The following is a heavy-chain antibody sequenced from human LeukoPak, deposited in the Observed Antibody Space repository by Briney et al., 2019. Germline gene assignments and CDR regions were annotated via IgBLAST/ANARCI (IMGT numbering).Heavy chain of an antibody. V-gene: IGHV3-9*01. CDR2: INWNGGGT. Sequence: GRSLRLSCAATGYTFKDYGMHWVRQPPGKGREWVSSINWNGGGTDYADSVKGRFTISRDNAKNSLYLQLSSLRPEDTALYYCAKHMRATNTYSFFGLDVWGQGTTVTVSS. J-gene: IGHJ6*02. D-gene: IGHD1-26*01. CDR1: GYTFKDYG. CDR3: AKHMRATNTYSFFGLDV.